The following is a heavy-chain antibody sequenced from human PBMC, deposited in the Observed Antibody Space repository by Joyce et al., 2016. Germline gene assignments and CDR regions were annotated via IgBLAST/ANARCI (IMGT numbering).Heavy chain of an antibody. CDR2: IIPIFNTE. V-gene: IGHV1-69*06. J-gene: IGHJ4*02. CDR3: ARDPVNYDFWSGYPRVGFDY. CDR1: GGTFPSYA. D-gene: IGHD3-3*01. Sequence: QVQLVQSGAEVKKPGSSVKVSCKASGGTFPSYAIGWGRQAPGQGLEWIGGIIPIFNTENHAQKFQGRVTITADKSTSTAYMELSSLRSEDTAGYYCARDPVNYDFWSGYPRVGFDYWGQGTLVTVSS.